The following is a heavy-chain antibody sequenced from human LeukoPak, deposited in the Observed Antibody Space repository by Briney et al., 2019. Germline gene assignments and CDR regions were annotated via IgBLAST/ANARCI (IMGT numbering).Heavy chain of an antibody. CDR3: ARHAKGYSYGYNYFDY. CDR2: IYYSGST. J-gene: IGHJ4*02. CDR1: GGSISSSSYY. V-gene: IGHV4-39*01. D-gene: IGHD5-18*01. Sequence: SETLSLTCTVSGGSISSSSYYWVWIRQPPGKGLEWIGSIYYSGSTYYNPPLKSRVTISVDTSKNQFSLKLSSVTAADTAVYYCARHAKGYSYGYNYFDYWGQGTLVTVSS.